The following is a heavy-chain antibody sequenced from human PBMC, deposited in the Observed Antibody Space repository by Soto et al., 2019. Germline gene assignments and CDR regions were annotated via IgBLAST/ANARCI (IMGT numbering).Heavy chain of an antibody. J-gene: IGHJ6*02. CDR1: GGTFSSYA. D-gene: IGHD2-8*01. V-gene: IGHV1-69*12. Sequence: QVQLVQSGAAVKKPGSSVKVSCKASGGTFSSYAISWVRQAPGQGLEWMGGIIPIFGTANYAQKFQGRVTITADESTSTAYMELSSLRSEDTAVYYCARGDIVLMVYAKARYYGMDVWGQGTTVTVSS. CDR2: IIPIFGTA. CDR3: ARGDIVLMVYAKARYYGMDV.